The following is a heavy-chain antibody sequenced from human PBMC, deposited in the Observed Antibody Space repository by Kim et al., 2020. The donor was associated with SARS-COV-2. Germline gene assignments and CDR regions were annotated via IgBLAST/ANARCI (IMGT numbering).Heavy chain of an antibody. Sequence: SLKSGVTISVDTSKNQFSLKLSSVTAADTAVYYCARADIVVVPAAMGFDYWGQGTLVTVSS. J-gene: IGHJ4*02. CDR3: ARADIVVVPAAMGFDY. D-gene: IGHD2-2*01. V-gene: IGHV4-31*02.